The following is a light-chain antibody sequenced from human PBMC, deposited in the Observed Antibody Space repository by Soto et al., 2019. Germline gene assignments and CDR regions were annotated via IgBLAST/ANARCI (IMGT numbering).Light chain of an antibody. Sequence: DIQMTQYPSSVSASVGDIITITCLAGQDIGGRLAWFQQKPGTDPQYLIQAASILQSGVPSRSSGSGSGTEFILTINKLQTEDFASYVCLQVYSFTRTCGLGTK. CDR2: AAS. CDR1: QDIGGR. CDR3: LQVYSFTRT. V-gene: IGKV1-12*01. J-gene: IGKJ1*01.